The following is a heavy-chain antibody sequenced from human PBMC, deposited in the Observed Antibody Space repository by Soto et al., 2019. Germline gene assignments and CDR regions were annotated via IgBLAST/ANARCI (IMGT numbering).Heavy chain of an antibody. Sequence: EPLSLTCAVSGGCISSSNWWSWVRQPPGKGLEWIGEIYHSGSTNYNPSLKSRVTISVDKSKNQFSLKLSSVTAADTAVYYCARVEGGYQIDYWGQGTLVTVSS. D-gene: IGHD3-22*01. CDR2: IYHSGST. J-gene: IGHJ4*02. CDR1: GGCISSSNW. V-gene: IGHV4-4*02. CDR3: ARVEGGYQIDY.